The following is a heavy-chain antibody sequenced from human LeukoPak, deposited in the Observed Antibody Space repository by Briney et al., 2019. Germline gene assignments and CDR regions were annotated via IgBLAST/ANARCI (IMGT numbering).Heavy chain of an antibody. D-gene: IGHD6-13*01. V-gene: IGHV4-4*07. J-gene: IGHJ5*02. CDR1: GGSISSYY. CDR3: ARGKAAAGKYNWFDP. Sequence: SETLSLTCTVSGGSISSYYWSWIRQPAGKGLEWIGRIYTSGSTNYNPSLKSRVTMSVDTSKNQFSLKLSSVTAADTAVYYCARGKAAAGKYNWFDPWGEGTLVTVSS. CDR2: IYTSGST.